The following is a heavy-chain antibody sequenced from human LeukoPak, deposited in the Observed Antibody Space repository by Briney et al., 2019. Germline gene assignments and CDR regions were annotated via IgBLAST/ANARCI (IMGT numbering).Heavy chain of an antibody. CDR3: ARIYRSSISCHFDY. CDR1: GFTFSSYW. V-gene: IGHV3-7*01. Sequence: GGSLRLSCAASGFTFSSYWMSWVRQAPGRGLDWVANIKQGGSEKYYVDSVKGRFTISRDDAKSSLYLQMNSLRAEDTAVYYCARIYRSSISCHFDYWGQGTLVTVSS. J-gene: IGHJ4*02. D-gene: IGHD2-2*01. CDR2: IKQGGSEK.